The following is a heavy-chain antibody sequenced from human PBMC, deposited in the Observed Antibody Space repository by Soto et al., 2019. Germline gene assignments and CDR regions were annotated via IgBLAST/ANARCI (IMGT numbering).Heavy chain of an antibody. J-gene: IGHJ4*02. Sequence: QVQLVESGGGVVQPGRSLRLSCAASGFTFSNYGMHWVRQAPGKGLEWVAVIWYDGSNKYYADSVRGRFTISRDNSENTLYLEMNSLSAEDTAVYYCARWHKDGSVKEYDFDYWGQGALVTVSS. CDR3: ARWHKDGSVKEYDFDY. CDR1: GFTFSNYG. CDR2: IWYDGSNK. V-gene: IGHV3-33*01. D-gene: IGHD3-10*01.